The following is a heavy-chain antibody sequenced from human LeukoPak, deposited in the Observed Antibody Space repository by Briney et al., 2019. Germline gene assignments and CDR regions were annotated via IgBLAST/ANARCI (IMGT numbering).Heavy chain of an antibody. Sequence: SVKVSCKASGGTFSSYAISWVRQAPGQGVEWMGGIIPIFGTANYAQKFQGRVTITADESTSTAYMELSSLRSEDTAVYYCASNYCSGGSCYYTYWGQGTLVTVSS. J-gene: IGHJ4*02. V-gene: IGHV1-69*01. CDR1: GGTFSSYA. CDR3: ASNYCSGGSCYYTY. D-gene: IGHD2-15*01. CDR2: IIPIFGTA.